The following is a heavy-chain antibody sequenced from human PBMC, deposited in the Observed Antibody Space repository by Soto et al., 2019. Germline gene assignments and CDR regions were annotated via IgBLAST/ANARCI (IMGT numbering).Heavy chain of an antibody. CDR2: VYYSGST. CDR1: GGSISDYY. J-gene: IGHJ4*02. Sequence: PSETLSLTCTVSGGSISDYYWSWFRQAPGKGLDWIGYVYYSGSTNYNPSLQSRVTISVDTSKNQFSLKLRYVTAADTAVYYCARQAIDWGQGNLVTVSS. CDR3: ARQAID. V-gene: IGHV4-59*08.